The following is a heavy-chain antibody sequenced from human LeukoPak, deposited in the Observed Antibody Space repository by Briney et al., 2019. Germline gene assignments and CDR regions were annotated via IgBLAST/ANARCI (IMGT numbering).Heavy chain of an antibody. Sequence: SETLSLTCTVSGGSVSSYYWSWIRQPPGKGLEWIGYIYYSGSTNYNPSLKSRVTISVDTSKNQFSLKLSSVTAADTAVYYCARDGVPAAGNGMDVWGQGTTVTVSS. J-gene: IGHJ6*02. CDR3: ARDGVPAAGNGMDV. CDR1: GGSVSSYY. CDR2: IYYSGST. D-gene: IGHD6-13*01. V-gene: IGHV4-59*02.